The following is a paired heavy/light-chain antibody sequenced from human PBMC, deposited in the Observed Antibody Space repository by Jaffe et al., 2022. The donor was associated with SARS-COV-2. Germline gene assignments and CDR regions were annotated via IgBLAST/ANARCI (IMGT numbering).Light chain of an antibody. CDR1: QGISNW. J-gene: IGKJ3*01. Sequence: DIQMTQSPSSVSASVGDRVTITCRASQGISNWLAWYQQKPGKAPKLLIYDASNLQSGVPSRFSGSGSGTDFTLTISSLQPEDFATYYCQQANSFPSTFGPGTKVDIK. CDR3: QQANSFPST. V-gene: IGKV1D-12*01. CDR2: DAS.
Heavy chain of an antibody. V-gene: IGHV3-21*01. Sequence: EVQLVESGGGLVKPGGSLRLSCAASGFTFSTYSMNWVRQAPGKGLEWVSCISSRSDSIYYADSVKGRFTISRDNAKNSLYLQMNSLRAEDTAVYYCAREPNHIAVRATLADYWGQGTLVTVSS. CDR1: GFTFSTYS. CDR2: ISSRSDSI. CDR3: AREPNHIAVRATLADY. J-gene: IGHJ4*02. D-gene: IGHD6-19*01.